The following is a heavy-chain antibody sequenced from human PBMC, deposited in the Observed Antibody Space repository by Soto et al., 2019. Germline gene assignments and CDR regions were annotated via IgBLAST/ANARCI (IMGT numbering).Heavy chain of an antibody. V-gene: IGHV4-31*03. Sequence: QVHLQESGPGLVKPSQTLSLNCTVSGGSVSSGDYYWTWIRQHPGKGLEWIGYISYTGYTYYNPSLERRFXXXLXPSRTHFSLRLNSVTAADTAVYYCATTGGYGTPGDYWGQGTLVTVSS. CDR1: GGSVSSGDYY. CDR3: ATTGGYGTPGDY. J-gene: IGHJ4*02. CDR2: ISYTGYT. D-gene: IGHD5-12*01.